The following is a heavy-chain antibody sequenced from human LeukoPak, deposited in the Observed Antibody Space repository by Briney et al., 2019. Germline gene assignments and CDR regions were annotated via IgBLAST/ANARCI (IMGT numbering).Heavy chain of an antibody. D-gene: IGHD5-12*01. Sequence: ASVKVSCKASGYTFTSYDINWVRQATGQGLEWMGWMNPNSGNTGYAQKFQGRVTMTRNTPISTAYMELSSLRSEDTAVYYCARGRVDIVATITRVDYWGQGTLVTVSS. CDR2: MNPNSGNT. CDR1: GYTFTSYD. CDR3: ARGRVDIVATITRVDY. V-gene: IGHV1-8*01. J-gene: IGHJ4*02.